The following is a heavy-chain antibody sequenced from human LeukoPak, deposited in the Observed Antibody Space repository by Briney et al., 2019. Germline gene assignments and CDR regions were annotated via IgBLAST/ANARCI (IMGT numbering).Heavy chain of an antibody. CDR1: GFTFDAYA. Sequence: GGSLRLSCEASGFTFDAYAMHWVRQAPGKGLEWVSLINKGGSATYYADSVKGRFTISRDNSKNSLYLQMNSLRSEDTALYYCATWAFYHSLDVWGQGTTVTVSS. D-gene: IGHD1-26*01. CDR3: ATWAFYHSLDV. J-gene: IGHJ6*02. V-gene: IGHV3-43*02. CDR2: INKGGSAT.